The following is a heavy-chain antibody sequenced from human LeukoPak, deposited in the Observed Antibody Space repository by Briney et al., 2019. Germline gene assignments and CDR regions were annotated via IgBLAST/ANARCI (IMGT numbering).Heavy chain of an antibody. V-gene: IGHV1-24*01. CDR2: FDPEDGET. Sequence: ASVKVSCKVSGYTLTELSMHWVRQAPGKGLEWMGGFDPEDGETIYAQKFQGRVTMTEDTSTDTAYMELSSLRSEDTAVYYCATARYYYYYMDVWGKGTTVTISS. J-gene: IGHJ6*03. CDR1: GYTLTELS. CDR3: ATARYYYYYMDV.